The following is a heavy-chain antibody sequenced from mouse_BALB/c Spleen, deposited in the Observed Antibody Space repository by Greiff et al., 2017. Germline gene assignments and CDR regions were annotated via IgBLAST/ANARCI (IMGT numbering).Heavy chain of an antibody. CDR1: GFTFTDYY. V-gene: IGHV7-3*02. Sequence: EVKLVESGGGLVQPGGSLRLSCATSGFTFTDYYMSWVRQPPGKALEWLGFIRNKANGYTTEYSASVKGRFTISRDNSQSILYLQMNTLRAEDSATYYCARDRVDWYFDVWGAGTTVTVSS. CDR2: IRNKANGYTT. CDR3: ARDRVDWYFDV. J-gene: IGHJ1*01. D-gene: IGHD1-1*01.